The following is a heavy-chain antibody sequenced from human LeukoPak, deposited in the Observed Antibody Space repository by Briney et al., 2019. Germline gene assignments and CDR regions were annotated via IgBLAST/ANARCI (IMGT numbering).Heavy chain of an antibody. Sequence: GGSLRLSCATSGFTFTTYAMHWVRQAPGKGLEWVAFIRYDGSSKYYADSVKGRFTISRDNSKNTLYLQMNSPRTEDTAVYYCAKPPPGYYDSRAYPFDSWGQGTLVTVSS. V-gene: IGHV3-30*02. J-gene: IGHJ4*02. D-gene: IGHD3-22*01. CDR1: GFTFTTYA. CDR2: IRYDGSSK. CDR3: AKPPPGYYDSRAYPFDS.